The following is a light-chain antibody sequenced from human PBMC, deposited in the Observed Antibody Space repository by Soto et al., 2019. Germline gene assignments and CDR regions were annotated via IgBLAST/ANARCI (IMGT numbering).Light chain of an antibody. CDR3: SSFTSINTWV. J-gene: IGLJ3*02. CDR1: SSDVGGYNY. CDR2: EVS. V-gene: IGLV2-14*01. Sequence: QSALTQPASVSGSPGQSITISCTGTSSDVGGYNYVSWYQQHPGKAPKLMIYEVSNRSSGVSNRFFGSKSGNTASLTISGLQTEDEADYYCSSFTSINTWVFGGGTKVTVL.